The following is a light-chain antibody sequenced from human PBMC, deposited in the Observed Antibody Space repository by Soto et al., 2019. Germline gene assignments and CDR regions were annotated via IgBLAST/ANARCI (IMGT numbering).Light chain of an antibody. CDR3: LQYSSHSWT. Sequence: DIQMTQSPSSLSASVGDRVTITCRASQGIRNDLGWYQQKPGKAPKLLIYAASSLQSGVSSRFSGSGSGTEFTLTISRLQPDDVATYYCLQYSSHSWTFGQGTKVDIK. CDR1: QGIRND. CDR2: AAS. V-gene: IGKV1-17*01. J-gene: IGKJ1*01.